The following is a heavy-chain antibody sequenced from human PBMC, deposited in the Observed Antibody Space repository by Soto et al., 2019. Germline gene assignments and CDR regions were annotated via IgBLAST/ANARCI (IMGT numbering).Heavy chain of an antibody. J-gene: IGHJ5*02. CDR1: GDTISTSGYT. Sequence: QLQLQESGSRLVKSSETLSLTCDVSGDTISTSGYTWAWIRQPAGEPLEWIGHTYHSGNPYYKPSLTSRVIISEDRSKNKYSLKERAVSATDTAVYYCARERYANYLGNFAPWGQETLVTVSA. D-gene: IGHD2-8*01. CDR3: ARERYANYLGNFAP. V-gene: IGHV4-30-2*01. CDR2: TYHSGNP.